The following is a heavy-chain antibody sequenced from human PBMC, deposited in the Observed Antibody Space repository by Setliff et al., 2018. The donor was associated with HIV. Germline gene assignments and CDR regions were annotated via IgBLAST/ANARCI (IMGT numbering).Heavy chain of an antibody. V-gene: IGHV3-30*02. D-gene: IGHD4-17*01. Sequence: GGSLRLSCAASGFTFSSYGMHWVRQAPGKGLEWVAVIWYDGSNKYYADSVKGRFTISRDNSKNTLYLQMNSLRAEDTAVYCCAKEENYGEENWFDPWGQGTLVTVSS. CDR2: IWYDGSNK. J-gene: IGHJ5*02. CDR1: GFTFSSYG. CDR3: AKEENYGEENWFDP.